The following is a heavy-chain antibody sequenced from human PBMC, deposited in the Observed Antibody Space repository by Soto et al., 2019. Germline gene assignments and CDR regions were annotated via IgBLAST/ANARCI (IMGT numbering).Heavy chain of an antibody. CDR3: TRAGDSGAWISN. J-gene: IGHJ4*02. CDR1: GYSFTNNG. D-gene: IGHD7-27*01. CDR2: MNPTTGQT. Sequence: QVQLVQSGAEVKKPGASVKVSCKASGYSFTNNGINWVRQATGQGLEWMGWMNPTTGQTGYTEKFQGRLAMTRDTSITTAYMELTSLTSEDTPVYYCTRAGDSGAWISNWGQGTLVTVSS. V-gene: IGHV1-8*01.